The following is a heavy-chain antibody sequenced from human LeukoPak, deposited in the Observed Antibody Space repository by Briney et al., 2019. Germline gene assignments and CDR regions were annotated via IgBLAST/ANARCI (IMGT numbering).Heavy chain of an antibody. CDR3: AREKYYYDSSGYFPLYQFDY. CDR1: GGSISSGSYC. J-gene: IGHJ4*02. CDR2: IHTSGNT. V-gene: IGHV4-61*09. Sequence: KPSETLSLTCTVSGGSISSGSYCWSWIRQPAGKGLEWIGHIHTSGNTNYNPSLKSRVTISVDTSKNQFSLKLSSVTAADTAVYYCAREKYYYDSSGYFPLYQFDYWGQGTLVTVSS. D-gene: IGHD3-22*01.